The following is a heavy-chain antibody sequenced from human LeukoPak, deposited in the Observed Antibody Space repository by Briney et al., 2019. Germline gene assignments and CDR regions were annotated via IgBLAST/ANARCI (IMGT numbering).Heavy chain of an antibody. CDR1: GGTFSSYA. CDR3: ATIPRRYCSSTSCRAFDI. J-gene: IGHJ3*02. D-gene: IGHD2-2*01. V-gene: IGHV1-69*13. CDR2: IIPIFGTA. Sequence: SVKVSCKASGGTFSSYAISWVRQAPGQGLEWMGGIIPIFGTANYAQKFQVRVTITADESTSTAYMELSSLRSEDTAVYYCATIPRRYCSSTSCRAFDIWGQGTMVTVSS.